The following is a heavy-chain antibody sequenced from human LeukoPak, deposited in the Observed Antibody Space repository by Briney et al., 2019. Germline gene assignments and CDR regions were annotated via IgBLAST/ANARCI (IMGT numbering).Heavy chain of an antibody. D-gene: IGHD3-10*01. CDR2: ISGSGGST. Sequence: GGSLRLSCAASGFSFTNYGMSWVRQAPGKGLEWVSAISGSGGSTYYADSVKGRFTISRDNSKNTLYLQMNSLRAEDTAVYYCATRPGGYWGQGTLVTVSS. V-gene: IGHV3-23*01. CDR3: ATRPGGY. J-gene: IGHJ4*02. CDR1: GFSFTNYG.